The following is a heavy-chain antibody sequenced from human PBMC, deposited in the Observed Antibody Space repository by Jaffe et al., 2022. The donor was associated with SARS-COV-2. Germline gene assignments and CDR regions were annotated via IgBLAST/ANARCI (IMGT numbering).Heavy chain of an antibody. CDR2: IWYDGSNK. CDR1: GFTFSSYG. Sequence: QVQLVESGGGVVQPGRSLRLSCAASGFTFSSYGMHWVRQAPGKGLEWVAVIWYDGSNKYYADSVKGRFTISRDNSKNTLYLQMNSLRAEDTAVYYCARDRAYGDYPDAFDIWGQGTMVTVSS. J-gene: IGHJ3*02. V-gene: IGHV3-33*01. D-gene: IGHD4-17*01. CDR3: ARDRAYGDYPDAFDI.